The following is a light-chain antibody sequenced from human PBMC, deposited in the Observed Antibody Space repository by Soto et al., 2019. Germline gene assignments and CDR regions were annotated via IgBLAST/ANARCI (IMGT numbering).Light chain of an antibody. V-gene: IGKV1-5*01. J-gene: IGKJ4*01. CDR2: DAS. CDR1: QSISTW. CDR3: QQYNSYSPLT. Sequence: DIQMTQSPSTLSSSVGYIVTITCRSIQSISTWLAWYQQKPGKAPRLLIYDASSLQSGVPSRFSGSGSGKDFTITISSLQPDDFATYHCQQYNSYSPLTFGGGTKVDIK.